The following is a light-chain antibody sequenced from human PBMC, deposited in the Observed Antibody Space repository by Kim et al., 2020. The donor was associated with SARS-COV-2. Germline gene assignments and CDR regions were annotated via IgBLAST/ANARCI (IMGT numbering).Light chain of an antibody. CDR3: QQYDTYHT. CDR2: KAS. Sequence: DIQMTQSPSILSASVGDSVTITCRASQNINNWLAWYQLRPGRAPKLLIYKASNLECGVPSRFSGSGSGTEFTLTIYSLQPDDFATYYCQQYDTYHTFGQGTKLEI. CDR1: QNINNW. J-gene: IGKJ2*01. V-gene: IGKV1-5*03.